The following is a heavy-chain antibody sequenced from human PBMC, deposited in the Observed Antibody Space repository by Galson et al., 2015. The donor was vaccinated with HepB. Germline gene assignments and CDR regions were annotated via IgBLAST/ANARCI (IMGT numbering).Heavy chain of an antibody. CDR3: ARDDYSLGYFDY. CDR1: GGSIRRYY. D-gene: IGHD3-16*01. CDR2: VYYSGST. Sequence: LSLTCTVSGGSIRRYYWNWIRQPPGKGLEWIGYVYYSGSTNYNPSLKSRIIISLDTSKNQFSLNLRSVTAADAAVYYCARDDYSLGYFDYWGQGTLVTVSS. V-gene: IGHV4-59*01. J-gene: IGHJ4*02.